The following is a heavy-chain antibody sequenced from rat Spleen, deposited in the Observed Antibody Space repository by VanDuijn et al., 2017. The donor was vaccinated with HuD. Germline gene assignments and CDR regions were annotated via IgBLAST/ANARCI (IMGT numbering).Heavy chain of an antibody. V-gene: IGHV5-25*01. Sequence: EVQLVESGGGLVQPGRSLKLSCAASGFTFSDYYMAWVRQAPTKGLEWVAYISTGGTSTYYRDSVKGRFTISRDNAKSTLYLQMDSLRSEDTATYYCARSVFDYWGQGVMVTVSS. CDR1: GFTFSDYY. J-gene: IGHJ2*01. CDR3: ARSVFDY. CDR2: ISTGGTST.